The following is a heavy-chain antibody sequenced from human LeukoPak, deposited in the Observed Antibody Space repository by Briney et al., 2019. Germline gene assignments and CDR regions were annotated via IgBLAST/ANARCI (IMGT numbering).Heavy chain of an antibody. Sequence: GGSLRLSCAASGFRFSDYGVHWVRQPPGKGLEWLAFIPSDGRRRYYADSVKGRLTVSRDNSRNTLYLQMDSLRPGDTAVYYCARDMVRGDDSGYHPFGYWGQGTLVIVSS. CDR2: IPSDGRRR. J-gene: IGHJ4*02. CDR3: ARDMVRGDDSGYHPFGY. CDR1: GFRFSDYG. D-gene: IGHD3-22*01. V-gene: IGHV3-30*02.